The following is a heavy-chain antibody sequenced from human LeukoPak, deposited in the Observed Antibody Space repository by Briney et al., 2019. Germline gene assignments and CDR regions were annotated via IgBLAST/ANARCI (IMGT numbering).Heavy chain of an antibody. D-gene: IGHD3-22*01. J-gene: IGHJ4*02. CDR3: AKGQSCYYDSSGYAPFDY. V-gene: IGHV3-30*02. CDR2: IRYDGSNK. CDR1: GFTFSSYG. Sequence: GSLRLSCAASGFTFSSYGMHWVRQAPGKGLEWVAFIRYDGSNKYYADSVKGRFTISRDNSKNTLYLQMNSLRAEDTAVYYCAKGQSCYYDSSGYAPFDYWGQGTLVTVSS.